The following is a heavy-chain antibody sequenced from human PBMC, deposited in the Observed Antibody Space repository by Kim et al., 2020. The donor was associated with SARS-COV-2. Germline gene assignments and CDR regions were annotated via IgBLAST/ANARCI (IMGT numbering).Heavy chain of an antibody. CDR2: IKSDGST. V-gene: IGHV3-74*01. J-gene: IGHJ6*01. CDR1: GFSFSGYW. D-gene: IGHD4-4*01. CDR3: ARSNYHGLDV. Sequence: GGSLRLSCAASGFSFSGYWMHWVRQPPGRGLMWASRIKSDGSTIYSDAVEGRLSTSRENAKNKTHLQVNSLMVADTAAYYCARSNYHGLDV.